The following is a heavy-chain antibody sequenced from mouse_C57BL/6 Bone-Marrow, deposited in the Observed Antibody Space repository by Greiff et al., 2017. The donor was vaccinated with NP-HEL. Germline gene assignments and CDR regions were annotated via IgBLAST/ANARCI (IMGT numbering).Heavy chain of an antibody. V-gene: IGHV5-17*01. J-gene: IGHJ2*01. CDR1: GFTFSDYG. CDR2: ISSGSSTI. CDR3: ARPQLGPHYFDY. Sequence: EVMLVESGGGLVKPGGSLKLSCAASGFTFSDYGMHWVRQAPEKGLEWVAYISSGSSTIYYADTVKGRFTISRDNAKNTRFLQMTSLRSEDTAMYFYARPQLGPHYFDYWGQGTTLTVSS. D-gene: IGHD4-1*02.